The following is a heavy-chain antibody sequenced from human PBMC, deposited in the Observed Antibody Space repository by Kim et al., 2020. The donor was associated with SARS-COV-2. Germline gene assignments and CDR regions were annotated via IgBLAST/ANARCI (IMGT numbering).Heavy chain of an antibody. V-gene: IGHV1-2*06. Sequence: ASVKVSCKASGYTFTGYYMHWLRQAPGQGLEWMGRISPNNGATYYAQSFRGRVTMTRDTSIATAYMELSGLRSDDTAVYYCARDRVSLTTRGHQTFDCWGQGTLVTVSP. CDR3: ARDRVSLTTRGHQTFDC. D-gene: IGHD1-1*01. CDR2: ISPNNGAT. CDR1: GYTFTGYY. J-gene: IGHJ4*02.